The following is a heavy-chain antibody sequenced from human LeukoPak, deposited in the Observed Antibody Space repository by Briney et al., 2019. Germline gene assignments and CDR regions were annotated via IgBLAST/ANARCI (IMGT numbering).Heavy chain of an antibody. CDR3: AKGTTITSPFDY. Sequence: GESLRLSCAASGFTFSSYAMSWVRQAPGKGLEWISTISDSGGSTYYADSVKGRFTISRDNFKNTLYLEMNSLRAEDTAVYYCAKGTTITSPFDYWGQGTLVTVSS. J-gene: IGHJ4*02. D-gene: IGHD3-10*01. CDR2: ISDSGGST. V-gene: IGHV3-23*01. CDR1: GFTFSSYA.